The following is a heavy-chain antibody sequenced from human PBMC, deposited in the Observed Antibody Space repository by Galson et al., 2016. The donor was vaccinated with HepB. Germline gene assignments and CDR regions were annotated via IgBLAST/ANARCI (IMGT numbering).Heavy chain of an antibody. D-gene: IGHD1-26*01. CDR3: TRDGEGGGRYFDY. CDR2: VIPIFDKS. V-gene: IGHV1-69*13. Sequence: SVKVSCKASGGTFSTRTISWVRQAPGQGLEWMGGVIPIFDKSNYAQKFQGRVTISADESTSTAYMELSSLTSDDTALYYCTRDGEGGGRYFDYWGQGTLVTVS. CDR1: GGTFSTRT. J-gene: IGHJ4*02.